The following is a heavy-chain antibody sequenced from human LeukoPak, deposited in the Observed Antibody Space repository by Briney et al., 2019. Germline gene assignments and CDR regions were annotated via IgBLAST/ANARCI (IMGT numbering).Heavy chain of an antibody. J-gene: IGHJ4*02. D-gene: IGHD4-17*01. CDR3: ARIEVGDYGDYNYFDY. CDR1: GGSISSSSYY. Sequence: PSETLSLTCTVSGGSISSSSYYWGWIRQPPGKGLEWIGSIYYSGSTYYNPSLKSRVTISVDTSKNQFSLKLSSVTAADTAVYYCARIEVGDYGDYNYFDYWGQGTLVTVSS. V-gene: IGHV4-39*07. CDR2: IYYSGST.